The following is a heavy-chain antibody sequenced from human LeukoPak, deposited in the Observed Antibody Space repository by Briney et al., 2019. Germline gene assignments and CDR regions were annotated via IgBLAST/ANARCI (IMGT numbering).Heavy chain of an antibody. CDR3: ARDPVVVAATLYYMDV. J-gene: IGHJ6*03. D-gene: IGHD2-15*01. V-gene: IGHV4-4*08. CDR1: GFTFSSYS. CDR2: IYTSGSI. Sequence: GSLRLSCAASGFTFSSYSMNWVRQAPGKGLEWIGRIYTSGSINYNPSLKSRVTISVDTSKNQFSLKLSSVTAADTAVYYCARDPVVVAATLYYMDVWGKGTTVTISS.